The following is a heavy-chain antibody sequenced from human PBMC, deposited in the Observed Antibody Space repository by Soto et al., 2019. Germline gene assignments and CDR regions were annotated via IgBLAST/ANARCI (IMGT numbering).Heavy chain of an antibody. Sequence: QVQLVQSGAEVKKPGSSVKVSCKASGGTFSSYIISWVRQAPGQGLEWMGRIIPILGIANYAQKFQGRVTIIADKSTSTVYMELSSLRSEDRAVYYCARGREDYNWGWFDPWGQGTLVTVSS. CDR2: IIPILGIA. J-gene: IGHJ5*02. CDR3: ARGREDYNWGWFDP. D-gene: IGHD4-4*01. CDR1: GGTFSSYI. V-gene: IGHV1-69*02.